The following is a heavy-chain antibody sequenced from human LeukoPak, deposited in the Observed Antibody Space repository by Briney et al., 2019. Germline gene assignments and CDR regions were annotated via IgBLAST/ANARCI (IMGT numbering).Heavy chain of an antibody. Sequence: GGSLRLSCAASGFIVSDNYMSWVRQAPGKGLEWVSVIYSGGSTYYADSVKGRFTISRDDSKNTLHLQMNSLRAEDTAVYYCVRMDYDSSGVNWYFALWGRGTLVTVSS. CDR2: IYSGGST. J-gene: IGHJ2*01. V-gene: IGHV3-53*01. CDR3: VRMDYDSSGVNWYFAL. D-gene: IGHD3-22*01. CDR1: GFIVSDNY.